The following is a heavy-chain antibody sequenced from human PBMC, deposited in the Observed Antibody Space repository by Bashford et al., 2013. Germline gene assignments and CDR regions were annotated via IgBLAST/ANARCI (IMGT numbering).Heavy chain of an antibody. J-gene: IGHJ4*02. CDR1: GFTFDDFA. CDR3: VKGLTVPGSWGMGDF. D-gene: IGHD3-16*01. CDR2: ISWNSGSI. Sequence: RLSCAASGFTFDDFAMHWVRQAPGKGLEWVSGISWNSGSIDYADSVKGRFSISRDNPKNTLYLQMNSLRADDTALYYCVKGLTVPGSWGMGDFWGQGTLVTVSS. V-gene: IGHV3-9*01.